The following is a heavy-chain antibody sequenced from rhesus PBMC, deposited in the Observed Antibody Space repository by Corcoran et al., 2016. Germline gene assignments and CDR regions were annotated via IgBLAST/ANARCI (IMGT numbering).Heavy chain of an antibody. CDR3: AREGYEIWTGYPDYGWDS. V-gene: IGHV4-73*01. CDR2: IDGNMANA. D-gene: IGHD3-3*01. Sequence: QVKLQQWGEGLVKPSETLSLTCAIYGASISGYYWSWIRQPPGKGLEWIGSIDGNMANANYDPTLKNLITISNATATHQFSLKQRSVTAAAAAVYYCAREGYEIWTGYPDYGWDSWGQGVVVTVSS. CDR1: GASISGYY. J-gene: IGHJ6*01.